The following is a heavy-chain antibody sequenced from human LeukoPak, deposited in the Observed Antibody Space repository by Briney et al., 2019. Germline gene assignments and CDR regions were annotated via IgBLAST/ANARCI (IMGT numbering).Heavy chain of an antibody. CDR3: ATEYYGAYNY. D-gene: IGHD4-17*01. V-gene: IGHV3-15*01. Sequence: GGSLRLSCAASGXTFTNAWMSWVRQAPGKGLEWVGHIKSRTDGGTTDYAAPVKDRFTISRDDSKGTLCLQMNSLKTEDIAVYYCATEYYGAYNYWGQGTLVTVSS. CDR2: IKSRTDGGTT. CDR1: GXTFTNAW. J-gene: IGHJ4*02.